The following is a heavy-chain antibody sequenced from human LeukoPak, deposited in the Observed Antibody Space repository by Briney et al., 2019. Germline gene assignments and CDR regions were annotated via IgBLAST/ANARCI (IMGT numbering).Heavy chain of an antibody. CDR2: ISSSSSTI. CDR1: GFTFSSYS. Sequence: GGSLRLSCAASGFTFSSYSMSWVRQAPGKGLEWVSYISSSSSTIYYADSVKGRFTISRDNAKNSLYLQMNSLRAEDTAVYYCARRGSGWYYYYYMDVWGKGTTVTVSS. D-gene: IGHD6-19*01. J-gene: IGHJ6*03. CDR3: ARRGSGWYYYYYMDV. V-gene: IGHV3-48*04.